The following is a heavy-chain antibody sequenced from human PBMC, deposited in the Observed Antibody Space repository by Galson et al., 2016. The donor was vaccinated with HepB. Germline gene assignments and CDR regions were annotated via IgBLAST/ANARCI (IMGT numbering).Heavy chain of an antibody. J-gene: IGHJ3*02. CDR1: GFTVSSNY. D-gene: IGHD6-19*01. V-gene: IGHV3-66*02. Sequence: SLRLSCAASGFTVSSNYMSWVRQAPGKGLEWVSFIYSGGTTYYADSVKGRFTISRDNSKNTLYLQMNSLRGEDTAVYYCARYSRWRVDGFDIWGQGTMVTVSS. CDR3: ARYSRWRVDGFDI. CDR2: IYSGGTT.